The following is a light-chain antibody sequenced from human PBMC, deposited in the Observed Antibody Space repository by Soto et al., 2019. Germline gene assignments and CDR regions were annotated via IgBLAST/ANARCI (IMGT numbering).Light chain of an antibody. J-gene: IGKJ5*01. V-gene: IGKV3-20*01. CDR2: GAS. Sequence: EIVLTQSPGTLSLSPGERATLSCRAIQSVSSSYLAWYQQKPGQAPRLLIYGASNRATGIPDRFSGSGSGTDFTLTISRLEPEDFAVYYCQQYGSSPPITFGQGTRLEIK. CDR1: QSVSSSY. CDR3: QQYGSSPPIT.